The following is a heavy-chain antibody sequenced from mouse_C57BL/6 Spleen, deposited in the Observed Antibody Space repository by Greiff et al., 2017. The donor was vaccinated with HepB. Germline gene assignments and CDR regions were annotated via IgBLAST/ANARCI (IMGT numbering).Heavy chain of an antibody. CDR3: TRGTTVYYAMDY. CDR2: IDPETGGT. CDR1: GYTFTDYE. J-gene: IGHJ4*01. Sequence: VQLQQSGAELVRPGASVTLSCKASGYTFTDYEMHWVKQTPVHGLEWIGAIDPETGGTAYNQKFKGKAILTADKSSSTAYMELRSLTSEDSAVYYCTRGTTVYYAMDYWGQGTSVTVSS. D-gene: IGHD1-1*01. V-gene: IGHV1-15*01.